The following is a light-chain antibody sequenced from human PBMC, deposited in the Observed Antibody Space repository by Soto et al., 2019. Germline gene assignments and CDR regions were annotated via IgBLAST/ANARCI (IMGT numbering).Light chain of an antibody. V-gene: IGKV4-1*01. CDR1: QTVFYSTNNRNY. CDR3: QQHYSAPFT. CDR2: WAS. Sequence: DIVMTQSPDSLGVSLGERATINCKSSQTVFYSTNNRNYLAWYQQKPGQPPKLLIYWASTRESGVPDRFSGRGSGTDFTLTINSLQAEDVAVYFCQQHYSAPFTFGPGTKVDLK. J-gene: IGKJ3*01.